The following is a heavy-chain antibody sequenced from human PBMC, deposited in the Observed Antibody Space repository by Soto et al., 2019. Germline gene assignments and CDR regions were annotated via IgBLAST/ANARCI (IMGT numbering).Heavy chain of an antibody. Sequence: QVQLQESGPGLVKPSETLSLTCTVSGGSVSSGSYYWSWIRQPPGKGLEWIGYIYYSGSTNYNPSLKSRVTISVDTSKNQFSLKLSSVTAADTAVYYCARARPPGSWYTGPLKYYFDYWGQGTLVTVSS. D-gene: IGHD6-13*01. V-gene: IGHV4-61*01. J-gene: IGHJ4*02. CDR2: IYYSGST. CDR3: ARARPPGSWYTGPLKYYFDY. CDR1: GGSVSSGSYY.